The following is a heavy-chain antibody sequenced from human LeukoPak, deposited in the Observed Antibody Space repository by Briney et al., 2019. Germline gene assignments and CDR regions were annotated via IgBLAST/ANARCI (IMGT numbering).Heavy chain of an antibody. CDR2: INSDGSST. D-gene: IGHD6-25*01. CDR1: GFTFRSYW. V-gene: IGHV3-74*01. J-gene: IGHJ4*02. CDR3: VRDPRFSENFDY. Sequence: GGSLRLSCAASGFTFRSYWMHWVRQAPGKGLVCVSRINSDGSSTNYADSVKGRFTISRDNAKNTLYLQMNSLRVEDTAVYYCVRDPRFSENFDYWGQGALVTVSS.